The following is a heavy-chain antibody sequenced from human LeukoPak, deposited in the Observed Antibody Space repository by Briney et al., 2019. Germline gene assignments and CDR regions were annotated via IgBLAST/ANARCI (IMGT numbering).Heavy chain of an antibody. CDR2: MDYSGST. J-gene: IGHJ3*02. V-gene: IGHV4-59*08. CDR1: GGSISSYY. D-gene: IGHD3-22*01. Sequence: PSETLSLTCTVSGGSISSYYWSWIRQPPGKGPEWMGYMDYSGSTNYSPSLKSRVTTSVDTSKKQFSLKLSSVTAADTAVYYCARHGALWAASGYYFWSAFDIWGQGTMVTVSS. CDR3: ARHGALWAASGYYFWSAFDI.